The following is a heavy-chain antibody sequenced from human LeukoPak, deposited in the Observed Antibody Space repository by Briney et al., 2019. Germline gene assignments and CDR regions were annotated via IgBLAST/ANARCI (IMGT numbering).Heavy chain of an antibody. D-gene: IGHD3-22*01. Sequence: SETLSLTCTVSGGSVNSTSYYWGWIRQPPGKGLEWIGSIFSSGGTNHNPSLKSRVTISVDTSKNQLSLKLSSVTAADTAVYYCARSPDYYDSSGYRVSDYWGQGTLVTVSS. J-gene: IGHJ4*02. V-gene: IGHV4-39*07. CDR3: ARSPDYYDSSGYRVSDY. CDR2: IFSSGGT. CDR1: GGSVNSTSYY.